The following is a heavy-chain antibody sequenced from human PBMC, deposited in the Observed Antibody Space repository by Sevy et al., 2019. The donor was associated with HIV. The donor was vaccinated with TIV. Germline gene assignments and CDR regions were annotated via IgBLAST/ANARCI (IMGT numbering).Heavy chain of an antibody. V-gene: IGHV3-30-3*01. CDR2: ISYDGSNK. CDR1: GFTFSSYA. D-gene: IGHD6-13*01. J-gene: IGHJ6*02. CDR3: ARERTYSSSSDYYYGMDV. Sequence: GESLKISCAASGFTFSSYAMHWVRQAPGKGLEWVAVISYDGSNKYYAHSVKGRFTISRDNSKNTLYLQMNSLRAEDTAVYYCARERTYSSSSDYYYGMDVWGQGTTVTVSS.